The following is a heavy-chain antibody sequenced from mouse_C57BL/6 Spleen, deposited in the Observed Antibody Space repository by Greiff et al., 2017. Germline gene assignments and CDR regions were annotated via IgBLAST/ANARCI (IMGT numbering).Heavy chain of an antibody. CDR1: GYTFTSYW. CDR3: ARRGAYYGNPYYFDY. V-gene: IGHV1-69*01. CDR2: IDPSDSYT. Sequence: QVQLQQPGAELVMPGASVKLSCKASGYTFTSYWMHWVKQRPGQGLEWIGEIDPSDSYTNYNQKFKGKSTLTVDKSSSTAYMQLSSLTSEDSAVYYCARRGAYYGNPYYFDYWGQGTTLTVSS. J-gene: IGHJ2*01. D-gene: IGHD2-10*01.